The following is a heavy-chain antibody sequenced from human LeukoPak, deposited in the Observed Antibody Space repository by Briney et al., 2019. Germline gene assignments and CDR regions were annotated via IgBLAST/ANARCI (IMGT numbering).Heavy chain of an antibody. CDR2: IYYSGST. Sequence: PSETLSLTCTVSGGSISSSSYYWGWIRQPPGKGLEWIGSIYYSGSTYYNPSLKSRVTISVDTSKNQFSLKLSSVTAADTAVYYCARVAPAPLWYFDLWGRGTLVTVSS. CDR3: ARVAPAPLWYFDL. J-gene: IGHJ2*01. CDR1: GGSISSSSYY. V-gene: IGHV4-39*07.